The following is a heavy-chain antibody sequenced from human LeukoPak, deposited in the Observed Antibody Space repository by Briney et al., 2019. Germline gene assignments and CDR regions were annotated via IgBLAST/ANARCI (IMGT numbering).Heavy chain of an antibody. V-gene: IGHV4-38-2*02. CDR3: AREAYCGGDCYSGFDY. J-gene: IGHJ4*02. D-gene: IGHD2-21*02. CDR2: IYHSGST. Sequence: SETLSLTCTVSGGSISHGYYWGWVRQSPGKGLEWIGSIYHSGSTDYNPSLKSRVTISIDTSKNQFSLKLSSVTAADTAVYYCAREAYCGGDCYSGFDYWGQGTLVTVSS. CDR1: GGSISHGYY.